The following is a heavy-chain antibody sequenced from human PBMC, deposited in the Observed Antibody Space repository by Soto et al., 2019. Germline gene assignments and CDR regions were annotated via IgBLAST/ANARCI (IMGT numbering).Heavy chain of an antibody. D-gene: IGHD3-22*01. Sequence: PSETLSLTCDVSGDTISTGGYTWAWIRQPPGKALEWIGHTYHSGNPYYNPSLKSRVFISVDRSKNQFFLKVRSVTAADTAVYYCARHNYDSSGYYHYYYGMDVWGQGTTVTVSS. CDR1: GDTISTGGYT. V-gene: IGHV4-30-2*01. CDR2: TYHSGNP. CDR3: ARHNYDSSGYYHYYYGMDV. J-gene: IGHJ6*02.